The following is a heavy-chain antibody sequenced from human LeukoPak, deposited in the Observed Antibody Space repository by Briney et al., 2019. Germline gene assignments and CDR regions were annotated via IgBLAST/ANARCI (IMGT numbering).Heavy chain of an antibody. J-gene: IGHJ5*02. Sequence: GSLRLSCAASGFTFSSYSMNWVRQAPGKGLERIGEINHSGSTNYNPSLKSRVTISVDTSKNQFSLKLSSVTAADTAVYYCARDRVHCSSTSCYVDGVYNWFDPWGQGTLVTVSS. CDR3: ARDRVHCSSTSCYVDGVYNWFDP. V-gene: IGHV4-34*01. CDR2: INHSGST. D-gene: IGHD2-2*01. CDR1: GFTFSSYS.